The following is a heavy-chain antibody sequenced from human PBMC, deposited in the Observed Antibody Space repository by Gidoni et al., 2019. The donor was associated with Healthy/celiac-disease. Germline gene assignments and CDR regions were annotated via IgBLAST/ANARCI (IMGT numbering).Heavy chain of an antibody. CDR2: ISGSGGST. D-gene: IGHD2-2*02. V-gene: IGHV3-23*01. Sequence: EVKLLESGGGLVQPGGSLGLACAASGFTFSRYAMSWVRQAPGKGLEWVSAISGSGGSTYYADSVKGRFTISRDNSKNTLYLQMNSLRAEDTAVYYCAKPLVPAAISDAFDIWGQGTMVTVSS. J-gene: IGHJ3*02. CDR3: AKPLVPAAISDAFDI. CDR1: GFTFSRYA.